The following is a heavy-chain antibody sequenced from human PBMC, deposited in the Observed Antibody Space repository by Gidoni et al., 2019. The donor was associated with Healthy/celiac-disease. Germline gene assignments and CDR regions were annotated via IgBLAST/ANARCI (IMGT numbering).Heavy chain of an antibody. V-gene: IGHV4-59*08. D-gene: IGHD3-3*01. CDR3: ARGEGIEGDFPY. CDR2: IYYSGST. J-gene: IGHJ4*02. CDR1: GGSISSYY. Sequence: QVQLQESGPGLVKPSETLSLTCTVSGGSISSYYWSWIRQPPGKGLEWIGYIYYSGSTNYNPSLKSRVTISVDTSKNQFSLKLSSVTAADTAVYYCARGEGIEGDFPYWGQGTLVTVSS.